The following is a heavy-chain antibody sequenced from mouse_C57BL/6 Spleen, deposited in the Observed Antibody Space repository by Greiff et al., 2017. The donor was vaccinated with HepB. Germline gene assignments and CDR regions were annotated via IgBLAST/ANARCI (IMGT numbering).Heavy chain of an antibody. J-gene: IGHJ2*01. D-gene: IGHD4-1*01. CDR2: ISYDGSN. CDR3: ASRRNWVFDY. CDR1: GYSITSGYY. Sequence: EVQLQQSGPGLVKPSQSLSLTCSVTGYSITSGYYWNWIRQFPGNKLEWMGYISYDGSNNYNPSLKNRISITRDTSKNQFFLKLNSVTTEDTATYYCASRRNWVFDYWGQGTTLTVSS. V-gene: IGHV3-6*01.